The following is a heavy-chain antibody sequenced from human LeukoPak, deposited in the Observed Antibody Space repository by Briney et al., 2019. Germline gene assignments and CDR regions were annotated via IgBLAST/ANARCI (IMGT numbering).Heavy chain of an antibody. CDR3: ARDGPGGYFDY. D-gene: IGHD3-16*01. V-gene: IGHV4-61*01. CDR2: IYYSGST. Sequence: SETLSLTCTVSGGSVSSGSYYWSWIRQPPVKGLEWIGYIYYSGSTNYNPSLKSRVTISVDTSKNQFSLKLSSVTAADTAVYYCARDGPGGYFDYWGQGTLVTVSS. J-gene: IGHJ4*02. CDR1: GGSVSSGSYY.